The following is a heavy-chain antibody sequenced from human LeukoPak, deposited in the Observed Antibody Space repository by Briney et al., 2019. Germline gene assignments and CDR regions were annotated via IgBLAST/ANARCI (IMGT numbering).Heavy chain of an antibody. Sequence: PSETLSRTCAVYGGSFSGYYWSWIRQPPGKGLEWIGEINHSGSTNYNPSLKSRVTISVDTSKNQFSLKLSSVAAADTAVYYCARRAGRHFDYWGQGTLVTVSS. CDR1: GGSFSGYY. CDR3: ARRAGRHFDY. V-gene: IGHV4-34*01. CDR2: INHSGST. D-gene: IGHD6-13*01. J-gene: IGHJ4*02.